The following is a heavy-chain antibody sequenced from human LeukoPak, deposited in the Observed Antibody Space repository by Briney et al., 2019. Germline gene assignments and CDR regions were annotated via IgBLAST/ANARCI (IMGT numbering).Heavy chain of an antibody. Sequence: GGSLRLSCAASGFTFSSYGMHWVRQAPGKGLEWVAVISYDGSNKYYADSVKGRFTISRDNSKNTLHLQMNSLRAEDTAVYYCASLESAKSQIDYWGQGTLVTVSS. CDR3: ASLESAKSQIDY. CDR1: GFTFSSYG. V-gene: IGHV3-30*03. J-gene: IGHJ4*02. CDR2: ISYDGSNK.